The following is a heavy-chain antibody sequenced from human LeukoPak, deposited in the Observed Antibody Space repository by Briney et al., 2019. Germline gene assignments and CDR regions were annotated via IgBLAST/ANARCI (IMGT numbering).Heavy chain of an antibody. V-gene: IGHV3-7*03. D-gene: IGHD2-15*01. CDR3: ARVGSFTHQWSG. J-gene: IGHJ4*02. CDR1: GFPLSTYW. Sequence: GGSLRLSRAASGFPLSTYWMSWVRQAPAKGREWVANIKLDGSEKYYVDSVKGRFTISRENAKNSVYLQMNSLRAEDTAVYYCARVGSFTHQWSGWGQGTLVTVSS. CDR2: IKLDGSEK.